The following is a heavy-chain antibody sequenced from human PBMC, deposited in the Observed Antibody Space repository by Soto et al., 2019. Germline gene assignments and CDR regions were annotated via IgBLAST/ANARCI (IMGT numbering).Heavy chain of an antibody. Sequence: GGSLRLSCAASGFTFSSYGMHWVRQAPGKGLEWVAVIWYDGSNKYYADSVKGRFTISRDNSKNTLYLQMNSLRAEDAAVYYCARDQEVAGTIDYWGQGTLVTVSS. D-gene: IGHD6-19*01. CDR1: GFTFSSYG. V-gene: IGHV3-33*01. J-gene: IGHJ4*02. CDR3: ARDQEVAGTIDY. CDR2: IWYDGSNK.